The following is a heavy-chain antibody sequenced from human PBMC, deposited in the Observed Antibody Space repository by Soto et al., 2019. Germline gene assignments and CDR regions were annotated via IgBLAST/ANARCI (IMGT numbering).Heavy chain of an antibody. J-gene: IGHJ4*02. CDR1: GGTFSGYT. V-gene: IGHV1-69*04. Sequence: SVKVSCKASGGTFSGYTISWVRQAPGQGLEWMGRIIPILGIANYAQKFQGRVTITADKSTSTAYMELSSLRSEDTAVYYCARDNWNYYYFDYWGQGTLVTVSS. D-gene: IGHD1-7*01. CDR3: ARDNWNYYYFDY. CDR2: IIPILGIA.